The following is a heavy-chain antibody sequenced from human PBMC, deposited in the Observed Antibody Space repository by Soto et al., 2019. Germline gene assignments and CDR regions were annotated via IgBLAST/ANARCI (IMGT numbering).Heavy chain of an antibody. D-gene: IGHD6-13*01. Sequence: SETLCLTCAVXGGSFSGYYWSGIRQPPGKGLEWIGEINHSGSTNYNPSLKSRVTISVDTSKNQFSLKLSSVTAADTAVYYCARPSREGIAAAGTGKSNWFDPWGQGTLVTVSS. CDR2: INHSGST. V-gene: IGHV4-34*01. J-gene: IGHJ5*02. CDR1: GGSFSGYY. CDR3: ARPSREGIAAAGTGKSNWFDP.